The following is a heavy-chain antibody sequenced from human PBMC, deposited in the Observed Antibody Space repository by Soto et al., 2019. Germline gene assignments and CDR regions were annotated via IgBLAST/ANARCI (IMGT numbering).Heavy chain of an antibody. V-gene: IGHV3-7*03. D-gene: IGHD6-6*01. CDR1: GFTFSSYW. CDR3: ARDYLKYSSSSGGKDYYYYYGMDV. J-gene: IGHJ6*02. CDR2: IKQDGSEK. Sequence: PGGSLRLSCAASGFTFSSYWMSWVRQAPGKGLEWVANIKQDGSEKYYVDSVKGRFTISRDNAKNSLYLQMNSLRAEDTAVYYCARDYLKYSSSSGGKDYYYYYGMDVWGQGTTVTVSS.